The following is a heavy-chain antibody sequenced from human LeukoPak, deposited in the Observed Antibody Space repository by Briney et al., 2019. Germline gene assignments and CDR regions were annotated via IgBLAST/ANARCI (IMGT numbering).Heavy chain of an antibody. CDR3: ARSLISVAGTFDS. Sequence: SETLSLTCAVYGGSFSGYYWSWIRQPPGKGLEWIGEINHSGSTNYNPSLKSRVTISVDTSKNQFSLRLSSVTAADTAVYYCARSLISVAGTFDSWGQGTLVTVSS. J-gene: IGHJ4*02. CDR2: INHSGST. V-gene: IGHV4-34*01. D-gene: IGHD6-19*01. CDR1: GGSFSGYY.